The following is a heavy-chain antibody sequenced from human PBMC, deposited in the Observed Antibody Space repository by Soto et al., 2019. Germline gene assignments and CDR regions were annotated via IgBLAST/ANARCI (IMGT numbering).Heavy chain of an antibody. CDR2: INPHGGST. Sequence: QLVQSGGEVKQPGASVKVSCKAPRDTFTSYYINWVRQAPGQGLEWMGVINPHGGSTAYAQKFKGRVTLTRDTSASTVSMEVSSLTSEETAMYYCARSSGGNFGIIIEGTNWFAPWGQGTLVTVSS. J-gene: IGHJ5*02. CDR1: RDTFTSYY. D-gene: IGHD1-26*01. CDR3: ARSSGGNFGIIIEGTNWFAP. V-gene: IGHV1-46*01.